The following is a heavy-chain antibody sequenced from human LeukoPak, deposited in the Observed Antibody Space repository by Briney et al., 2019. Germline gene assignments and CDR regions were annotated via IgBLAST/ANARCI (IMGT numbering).Heavy chain of an antibody. CDR1: GFTFSSYG. Sequence: PGGSLRLSCAASGFTFSSYGMHWVRQAPGKGLEWVAVIWYDGSNKYYADSVKGRFTISRDNSKNTLYLQMNSLRAEDTAVYYCARDLSWYYDSSGYYYSPNYGMDVWGQGTTVTVSS. D-gene: IGHD3-22*01. CDR2: IWYDGSNK. J-gene: IGHJ6*02. CDR3: ARDLSWYYDSSGYYYSPNYGMDV. V-gene: IGHV3-33*01.